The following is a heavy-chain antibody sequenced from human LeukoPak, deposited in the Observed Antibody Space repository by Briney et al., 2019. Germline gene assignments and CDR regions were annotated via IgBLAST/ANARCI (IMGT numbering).Heavy chain of an antibody. CDR3: AWTGIVGATNIDC. Sequence: SETLSLTCTVSGGSISSGDYYWSWIRQPPGKGLEWIGYIYYSGSTYYNPSLKSRVTISVDTSKNQFSLKLSSVTAADTAVYYCAWTGIVGATNIDCWGQGTLVTVSS. D-gene: IGHD1-26*01. V-gene: IGHV4-30-4*01. CDR1: GGSISSGDYY. J-gene: IGHJ4*02. CDR2: IYYSGST.